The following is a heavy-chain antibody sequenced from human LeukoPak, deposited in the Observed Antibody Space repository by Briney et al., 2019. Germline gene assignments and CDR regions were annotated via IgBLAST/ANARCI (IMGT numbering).Heavy chain of an antibody. CDR1: GFTFSDYG. D-gene: IGHD1-14*01. Sequence: GRSLRLSCVASGFTFSDYGMLWVRQPPGKGLEWVAVISYDGRNEHYADSVKGRFTISRDNSKNTVFLQMNTLRTEDTAVNFCAKDKPIDYWGQGTLVTVSS. V-gene: IGHV3-30*18. J-gene: IGHJ4*02. CDR3: AKDKPIDY. CDR2: ISYDGRNE.